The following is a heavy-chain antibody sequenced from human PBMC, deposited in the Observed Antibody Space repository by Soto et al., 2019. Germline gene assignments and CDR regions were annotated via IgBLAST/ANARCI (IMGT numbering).Heavy chain of an antibody. V-gene: IGHV4-30-4*01. CDR3: ARVQVYHSSGPDY. CDR2: IYYSGST. J-gene: IGHJ4*02. CDR1: GGSISSGDYY. Sequence: SETLSLTCTVSGGSISSGDYYWSWIRQPPGKGLEWIGYIYYSGSTYYNPSLKSRVTISVDTSKNQFSLKLSSVTAADTAVYYCARVQVYHSSGPDYWGQGTLVTVS. D-gene: IGHD3-22*01.